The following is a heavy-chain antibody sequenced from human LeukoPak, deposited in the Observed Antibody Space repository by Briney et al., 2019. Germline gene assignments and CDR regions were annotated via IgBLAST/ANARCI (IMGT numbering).Heavy chain of an antibody. J-gene: IGHJ4*02. CDR2: IYYTGST. Sequence: SETLSLTCTVSGGSISGSSNYWGWIRQPPGKGLEWLGSIYYTGSTHNNPSLKSRVTISVDTSKNQFSLKLSSVTAADTAVYYCARVVGATYYFDSWGQGTLVTVSS. D-gene: IGHD1-26*01. CDR1: GGSISGSSNY. V-gene: IGHV4-39*01. CDR3: ARVVGATYYFDS.